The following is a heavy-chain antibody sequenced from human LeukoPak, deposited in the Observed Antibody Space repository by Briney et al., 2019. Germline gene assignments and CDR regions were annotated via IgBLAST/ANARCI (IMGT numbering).Heavy chain of an antibody. J-gene: IGHJ4*02. CDR3: ARDLAVVVITPPEGY. V-gene: IGHV3-30-3*01. D-gene: IGHD3-22*01. Sequence: PGRSLRLSCAASGFTFSSYAMHWVRQAPGKGLEWVAVISYDGSNKYYADSVKGRFTISRDNSKNTLYLQMNSLRAEDTAVYYCARDLAVVVITPPEGYWGQGTLVTVSS. CDR2: ISYDGSNK. CDR1: GFTFSSYA.